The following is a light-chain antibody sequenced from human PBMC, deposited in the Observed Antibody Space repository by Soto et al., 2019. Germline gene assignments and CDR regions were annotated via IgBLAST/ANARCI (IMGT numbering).Light chain of an antibody. J-gene: IGKJ1*01. CDR1: QSVRSNF. V-gene: IGKV3-20*01. CDR3: QRYDSFRT. CDR2: GAS. Sequence: EVVVTQSPATLSVSPGPRPTLSRRASQSVRSNFLAWYQQKPGQAPRLLIYGASNRATGIPDRFSGSGSGTDFTLTITRLEPEDFAMYYCQRYDSFRTFGQGTKVDIK.